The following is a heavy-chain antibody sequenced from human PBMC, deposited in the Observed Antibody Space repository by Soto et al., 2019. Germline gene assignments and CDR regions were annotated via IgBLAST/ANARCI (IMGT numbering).Heavy chain of an antibody. V-gene: IGHV4-4*02. CDR1: GVSNNSNYY. J-gene: IGHJ4*02. CDR2: ISHIGSV. CDR3: VRSFGWYAIDY. Sequence: QVLLQESGPGLVQPSGTLSLSCAVSGVSNNSNYYWGWVRQSPGKGLEWLGDISHIGSVNYSPSLMSRVTISMDRSENQFSLKLNSVTAADTAVYYCVRSFGWYAIDYWGQGTLVIVSS. D-gene: IGHD6-19*01.